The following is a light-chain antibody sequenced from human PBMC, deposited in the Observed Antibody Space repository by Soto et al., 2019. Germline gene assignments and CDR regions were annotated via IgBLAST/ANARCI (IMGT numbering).Light chain of an antibody. CDR2: GAS. CDR1: QSVSSSD. J-gene: IGKJ2*01. V-gene: IGKV3-20*01. Sequence: EIVLTQSPGTLSLSPGDRATLSCRASQSVSSSDLAWYQQKPGPAPRLLLYGASTRATGIPDRCSGSGAGTDVTHTISRLEPEDFAVYDWQQDGGSPLYTFGQGTKLEIK. CDR3: QQDGGSPLYT.